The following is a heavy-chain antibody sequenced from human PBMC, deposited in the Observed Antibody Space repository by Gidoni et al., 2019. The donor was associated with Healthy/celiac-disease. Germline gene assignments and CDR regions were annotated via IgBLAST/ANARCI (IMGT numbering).Heavy chain of an antibody. CDR3: ARDPRLRDYYYYYGMDV. V-gene: IGHV1-46*01. Sequence: QVQLVQSGAEVKKPGASVKVSCKASGYTFTSYYMHWVRQAPGQGLEWMGIINPSGDNTTYAQKFQGKVTMTRDTSTSTVYMELSSLRSEDTAVYYCARDPRLRDYYYYYGMDVWGQGTTVTVSS. CDR1: GYTFTSYY. CDR2: INPSGDNT. J-gene: IGHJ6*02. D-gene: IGHD6-6*01.